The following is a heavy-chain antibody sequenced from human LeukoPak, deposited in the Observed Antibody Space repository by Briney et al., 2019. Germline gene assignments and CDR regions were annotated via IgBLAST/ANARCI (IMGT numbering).Heavy chain of an antibody. J-gene: IGHJ4*02. Sequence: GGSLRLSCAASGFTFSSYGMHWVRQAPGKGLEWVAFIRYDGSNKYYADSVKGGFTISRDNSKNTLYLQMDSLRAEDTAVYYCARVTGYMIEDYFDYWGQGTLVTVSS. CDR2: IRYDGSNK. D-gene: IGHD3-22*01. CDR3: ARVTGYMIEDYFDY. V-gene: IGHV3-30*02. CDR1: GFTFSSYG.